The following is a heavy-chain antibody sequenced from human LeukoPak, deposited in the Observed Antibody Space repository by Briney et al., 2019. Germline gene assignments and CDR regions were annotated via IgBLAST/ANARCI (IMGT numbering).Heavy chain of an antibody. CDR3: TSYSSSWSSFSLGMDV. Sequence: GGSLRLSCAASGVTVSSNYMSWVRQAPGKGLEWVSAISDTGGYTYYADSVKGRFTISRDNSKNTLYLQMNSLRAEDTAVYYCTSYSSSWSSFSLGMDVWGQGTTVTVSS. V-gene: IGHV3-53*01. D-gene: IGHD6-13*01. J-gene: IGHJ6*02. CDR1: GVTVSSNY. CDR2: ISDTGGYT.